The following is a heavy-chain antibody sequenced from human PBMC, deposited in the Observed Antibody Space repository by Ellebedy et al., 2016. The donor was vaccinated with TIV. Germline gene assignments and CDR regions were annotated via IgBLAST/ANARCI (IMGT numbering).Heavy chain of an antibody. D-gene: IGHD2-15*01. V-gene: IGHV4-59*08. CDR3: ARDFGSSTFDV. CDR2: VFYTGST. J-gene: IGHJ4*02. Sequence: MPSETLSLTCSVSGGSLSTYYWTWIRQPPGKGLEWLGDVFYTGSTTYNPSLRSRSHITLDPSKNQFSLKMTSATAADTAVYYCARDFGSSTFDVWGLGTLVTVSP. CDR1: GGSLSTYY.